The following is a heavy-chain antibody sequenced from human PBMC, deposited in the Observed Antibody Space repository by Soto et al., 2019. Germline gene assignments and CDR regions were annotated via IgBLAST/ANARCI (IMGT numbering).Heavy chain of an antibody. CDR2: IKSKTDGGTT. J-gene: IGHJ4*02. D-gene: IGHD6-13*01. V-gene: IGHV3-15*07. Sequence: GGSLRLACAASGFTFSNAWMNWVRQAPGKGLEWVGRIKSKTDGGTTDCAAPVKGRFTISRDDSENTLYLQMNSLKTEDTAVYYCTGTGYSSSWYERRIDYWGQGTLVTVSS. CDR1: GFTFSNAW. CDR3: TGTGYSSSWYERRIDY.